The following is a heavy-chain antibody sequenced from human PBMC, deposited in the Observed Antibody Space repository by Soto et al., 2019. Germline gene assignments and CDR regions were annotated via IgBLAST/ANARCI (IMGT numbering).Heavy chain of an antibody. CDR1: GGTFSSYT. CDR2: IIPILGIA. CDR3: ARDRGYSGYADAFDI. J-gene: IGHJ3*02. Sequence: ASVKVSCKASGGTFSSYTISWVRQAPGQGLEWMGRIIPILGIANYAQKFQGRVTITADKSTSTAYMELSSLRSEDTAVYYCARDRGYSGYADAFDIWGQGTMVTVSS. V-gene: IGHV1-69*04. D-gene: IGHD5-12*01.